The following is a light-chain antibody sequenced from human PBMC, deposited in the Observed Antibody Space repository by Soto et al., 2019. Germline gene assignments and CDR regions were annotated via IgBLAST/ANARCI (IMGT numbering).Light chain of an antibody. J-gene: IGKJ5*01. Sequence: DIVMTQSPLSLPVSPGEPASISCRSSQSLLQTNGNNYLDWYLQKAGQSPQLLIYLGSNRASGVPDRFSGSGSGTDFTLKISRVEAEDVGVYYCIQALQTPITFGQGTRLEIK. CDR2: LGS. V-gene: IGKV2-28*01. CDR1: QSLLQTNGNNY. CDR3: IQALQTPIT.